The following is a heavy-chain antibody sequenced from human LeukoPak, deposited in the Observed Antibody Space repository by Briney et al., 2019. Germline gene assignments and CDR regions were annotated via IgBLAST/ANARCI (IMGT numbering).Heavy chain of an antibody. Sequence: ASVKVSCKASGYTFTGYYMHWVRQAPGQGLGWMGWINPNNGVTNYAQKFQGRVTMTRDTSISTAYMELSGLRSDDTAVYYCGRDFYFGSGSYYGVFNYGGQGTLVTVSS. CDR2: INPNNGVT. CDR1: GYTFTGYY. V-gene: IGHV1-2*02. D-gene: IGHD3-10*01. CDR3: GRDFYFGSGSYYGVFNY. J-gene: IGHJ4*02.